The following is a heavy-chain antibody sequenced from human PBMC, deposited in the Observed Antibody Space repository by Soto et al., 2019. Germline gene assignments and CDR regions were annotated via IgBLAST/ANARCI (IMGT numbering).Heavy chain of an antibody. Sequence: GESLKISCKGSGYSFTSYWIGWVRQMPGKGLEWMGIIYPGDSDTRYSPSFQGQVTISADKSISTAYLQWSSLKASDTAMYYCARHKKQGYYDSSGPHPVDAFDIWGQGTMVNVSS. V-gene: IGHV5-51*01. J-gene: IGHJ3*02. CDR1: GYSFTSYW. CDR3: ARHKKQGYYDSSGPHPVDAFDI. D-gene: IGHD3-22*01. CDR2: IYPGDSDT.